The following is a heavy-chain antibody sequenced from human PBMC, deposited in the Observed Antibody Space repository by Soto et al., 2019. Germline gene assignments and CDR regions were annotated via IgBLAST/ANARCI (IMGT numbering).Heavy chain of an antibody. CDR2: INHSGST. Sequence: QVQLQQWGAGLLKPSETLSLTCAVYGGSFSGYYWSWIRQPPGKGLEWIGEINHSGSTNYNPSLKRRVTISVDTSKNHFSLKLSSVTAADTAVYYCARVTGRYYYGMDVWGQGTTVTVSS. CDR1: GGSFSGYY. V-gene: IGHV4-34*01. CDR3: ARVTGRYYYGMDV. J-gene: IGHJ6*02.